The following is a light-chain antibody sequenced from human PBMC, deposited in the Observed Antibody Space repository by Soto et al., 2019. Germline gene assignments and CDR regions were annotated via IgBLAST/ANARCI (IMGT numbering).Light chain of an antibody. J-gene: IGKJ4*02. V-gene: IGKV3-11*01. CDR1: QSVSNS. CDR2: DAS. CDR3: QHRSNWPLT. Sequence: EIVLTQSPAPLSLSPGERATLSGRASQSVSNSLPWYQHKPGQAPRLLIYDASNRATGIPARFSGSGSGTDFTLTISSLEPEDFAVYYCQHRSNWPLTFGGGTNVEIK.